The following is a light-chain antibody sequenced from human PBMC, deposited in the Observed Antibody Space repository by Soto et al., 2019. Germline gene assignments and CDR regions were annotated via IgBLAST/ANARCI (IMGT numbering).Light chain of an antibody. V-gene: IGLV2-8*01. CDR3: SSYAGSNSYV. CDR2: EVS. CDR1: SSDVGGYKY. J-gene: IGLJ1*01. Sequence: QSALTQPPSASGSPGQSVTITCTGTSSDVGGYKYVSWYQQHPGNAPKLMIYEVSKRPSGVPERFSGSKSDNTASLTVSGLQAEDEADYYCSSYAGSNSYVFGTGTKVTVL.